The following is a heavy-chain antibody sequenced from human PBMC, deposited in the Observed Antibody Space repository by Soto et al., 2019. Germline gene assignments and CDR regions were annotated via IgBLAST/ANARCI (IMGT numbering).Heavy chain of an antibody. D-gene: IGHD3-10*01. Sequence: SETLSLTCTVSGASVNSGNSHWSWIRQPPGKGLEWLGFIDHSGYTDYSPSLKGRVTISVDTSNNQFSLKVTSVTAADTGIYYCVGVGWGGDSWGQGSRVTVSS. CDR2: IDHSGYT. V-gene: IGHV4-61*01. CDR3: VGVGWGGDS. CDR1: GASVNSGNSH. J-gene: IGHJ4*02.